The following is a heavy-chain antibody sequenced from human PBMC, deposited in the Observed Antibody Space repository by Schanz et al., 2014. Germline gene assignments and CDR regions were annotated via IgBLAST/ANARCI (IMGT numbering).Heavy chain of an antibody. CDR1: GFVFRTFA. J-gene: IGHJ6*02. D-gene: IGHD3-10*01. CDR3: SNSPGVIRLYYVVDV. V-gene: IGHV3-23*01. CDR2: IVGGGGRT. Sequence: EVQLLESGGTVVQPGGSLRVSCAASGFVFRTFAMYWVRQAPGKGLEWVSSIVGGGGRTYYADSVRGRFTISRDNSMNTMYLQMNSLRSDDAAVYYCSNSPGVIRLYYVVDVWGQGTTVTVSS.